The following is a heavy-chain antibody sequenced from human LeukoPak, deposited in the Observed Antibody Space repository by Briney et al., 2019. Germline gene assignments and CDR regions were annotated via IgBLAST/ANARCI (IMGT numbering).Heavy chain of an antibody. Sequence: ASVKISCKASGGTFSSYAISWVRQAPGQGLEWMGGIIPIFGTANYAQKFQGRVTITADKSTSTAYMELSSLRSEDTAVYYCARGRGAAAGTPNYYYMDVWGKGTTVTVSS. CDR1: GGTFSSYA. V-gene: IGHV1-69*06. J-gene: IGHJ6*03. CDR3: ARGRGAAAGTPNYYYMDV. D-gene: IGHD6-13*01. CDR2: IIPIFGTA.